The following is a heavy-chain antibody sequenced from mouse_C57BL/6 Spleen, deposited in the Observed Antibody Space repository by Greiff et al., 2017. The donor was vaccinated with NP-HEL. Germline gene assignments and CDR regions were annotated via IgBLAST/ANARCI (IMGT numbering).Heavy chain of an antibody. CDR3: ARHYDGYPFAY. CDR1: GYTFTEYT. D-gene: IGHD2-2*01. J-gene: IGHJ3*01. CDR2: FYPGSGSL. Sequence: VQVVESGAELVKPGASVKLSCKASGYTFTEYTIHWVKPRSGQGLEWIGWFYPGSGSLKYNEKFKDKATLTADKSSSTVYMELSRLTSEDSAVYFCARHYDGYPFAYWGQGTLVTVSA. V-gene: IGHV1-62-2*01.